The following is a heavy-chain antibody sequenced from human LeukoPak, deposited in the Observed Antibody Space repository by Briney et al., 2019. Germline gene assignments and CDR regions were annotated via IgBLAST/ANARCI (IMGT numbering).Heavy chain of an antibody. J-gene: IGHJ4*02. V-gene: IGHV3-30*04. D-gene: IGHD2-2*01. Sequence: GGSLRLSCAASGFTFSSYAMHWVRQAPGKGLEWVAVISYDGSNKYYADSVKGRFTISRDNSKNTLYLQMNSLRAEDTAVYYCARAPDIVVVPAAIDYWGQGTLVTVSS. CDR3: ARAPDIVVVPAAIDY. CDR2: ISYDGSNK. CDR1: GFTFSSYA.